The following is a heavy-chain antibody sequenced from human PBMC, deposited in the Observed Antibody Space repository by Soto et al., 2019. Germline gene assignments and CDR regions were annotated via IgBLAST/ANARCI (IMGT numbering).Heavy chain of an antibody. CDR1: GGSISGYY. D-gene: IGHD4-17*01. Sequence: QVHLQESGPGLVKPSETLSLTCTVSGGSISGYYWSWIRQPPGRGLEWIGYIYYSGSTNYNASLNSRVTISVHRSKHQFSLKVTSVTASDTAVYYCARLGKPDGDSVVSVSNYYYMDVWGKGSTVTVSS. CDR2: IYYSGST. V-gene: IGHV4-59*08. CDR3: ARLGKPDGDSVVSVSNYYYMDV. J-gene: IGHJ6*03.